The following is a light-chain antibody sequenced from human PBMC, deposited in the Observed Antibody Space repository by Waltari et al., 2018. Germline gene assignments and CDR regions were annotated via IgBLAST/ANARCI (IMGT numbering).Light chain of an antibody. CDR2: CNS. V-gene: IGLV1-40*01. J-gene: IGLJ2*01. CDR1: RSTIGAGFA. Sequence: QSVLTQPPSVSGAPGQRGIISCTGTRSTIGAGFAVHWYQQVPGAAPRLLIYCNSNRPSGVPDRFSGSKSGSSASLAITGLLPEDEADYYCQSFDSSMSGSVFGGGTKLTVL. CDR3: QSFDSSMSGSV.